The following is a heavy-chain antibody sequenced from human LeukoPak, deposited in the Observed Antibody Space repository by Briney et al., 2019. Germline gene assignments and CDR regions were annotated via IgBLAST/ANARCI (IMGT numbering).Heavy chain of an antibody. CDR2: IYYNGRT. D-gene: IGHD4-11*01. J-gene: IGHJ3*02. Sequence: SQTLSLTCTVSGGSISSDYWSWIRQPPGKGLEWIGYIYYNGRTNYNPSLKRRVTISVDTSKNQFSLKQSSVTAADTAVYYCARVGSNYQKGDAFDIWGQGTMVTVSS. V-gene: IGHV4-59*01. CDR3: ARVGSNYQKGDAFDI. CDR1: GGSISSDY.